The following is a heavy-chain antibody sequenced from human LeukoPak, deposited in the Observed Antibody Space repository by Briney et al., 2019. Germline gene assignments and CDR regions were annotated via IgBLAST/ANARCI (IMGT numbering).Heavy chain of an antibody. CDR3: AKGLSRYSGYDTDY. CDR2: ISYDGSNK. V-gene: IGHV3-30*18. D-gene: IGHD5-12*01. CDR1: GFTFSDYG. J-gene: IGHJ4*02. Sequence: GGSLRLSCAASGFTFSDYGMHWVRQAPGKGLEWVALISYDGSNKDYGDSVKGRFTISRDNSKNTLFLQVNSLRTEDTAVYYCAKGLSRYSGYDTDYWGQGTLVTVSS.